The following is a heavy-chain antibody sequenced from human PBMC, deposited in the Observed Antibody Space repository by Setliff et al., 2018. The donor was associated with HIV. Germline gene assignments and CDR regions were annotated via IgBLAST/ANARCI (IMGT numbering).Heavy chain of an antibody. J-gene: IGHJ4*02. CDR1: GPSLSTGHH. CDR2: SSDSGYT. CDR3: ARDRGGGYNNLDY. D-gene: IGHD5-12*01. V-gene: IGHV4-38-2*02. Sequence: SETLSLTCSVSGPSLSTGHHWGWIRQTPEKGLEWIGSSSDSGYTHYNPSLKSRVTISVDTSRKQFSLKLTSVTAADTAVYYCARDRGGGYNNLDYWGQGTLVTVSS.